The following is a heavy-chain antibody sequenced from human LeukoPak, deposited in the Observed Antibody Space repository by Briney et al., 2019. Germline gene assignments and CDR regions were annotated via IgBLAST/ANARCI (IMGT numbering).Heavy chain of an antibody. V-gene: IGHV3-15*01. CDR1: GFTISNAW. CDR2: IKSKTEGGTT. Sequence: GGSLRLSCAASGFTISNAWMSWVRQAPGKGLEWVGRIKSKTEGGTTDYAAPVKRRFTISRGDSKNTLYLQMNSLRIEDTAVYYCTTDSVNWGQGTLVTVSS. CDR3: TTDSVN. J-gene: IGHJ4*02. D-gene: IGHD4-17*01.